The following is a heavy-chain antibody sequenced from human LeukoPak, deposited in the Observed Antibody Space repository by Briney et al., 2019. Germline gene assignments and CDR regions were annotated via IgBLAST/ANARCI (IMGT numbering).Heavy chain of an antibody. CDR3: VPLNWNPPGDFDR. CDR1: GFTFSNYW. Sequence: PGGSLRLSCAASGFTFSNYWMNWVRQAPGKGLEWVANIKEDGSDKYYVDSVKGRFTISKDNAKNSLYLQMNSLRVEDTAVYYCVPLNWNPPGDFDRWDQGTLVTVSS. J-gene: IGHJ4*02. CDR2: IKEDGSDK. V-gene: IGHV3-7*01. D-gene: IGHD1-20*01.